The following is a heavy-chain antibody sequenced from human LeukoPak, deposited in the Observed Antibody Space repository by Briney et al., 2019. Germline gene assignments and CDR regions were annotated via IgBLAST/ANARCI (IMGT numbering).Heavy chain of an antibody. D-gene: IGHD3-22*01. CDR3: ARDRGEDYYDSSETFDI. CDR1: GGSFSGYY. Sequence: SETLSLTCAVYGGSFSGYYWSWIRQPPGKGLEWIGEINHGGSTNYNPSLKSRVTISVDTSKNQFSLKLSSVTAADTAVYYCARDRGEDYYDSSETFDIWGQGTMVTVSS. CDR2: INHGGST. J-gene: IGHJ3*02. V-gene: IGHV4-34*01.